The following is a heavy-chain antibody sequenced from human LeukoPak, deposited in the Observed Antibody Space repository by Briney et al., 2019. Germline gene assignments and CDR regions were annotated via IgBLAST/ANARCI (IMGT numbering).Heavy chain of an antibody. CDR1: GYTFAVYF. V-gene: IGHV1-2*02. D-gene: IGHD1-1*01. CDR3: TRGVATTGAKFFDF. CDR2: INPNNGGT. J-gene: IGHJ4*02. Sequence: ASVKVSCKASGYTFAVYFIHWLRQAPGQRLEWLGWINPNNGGTLYAQKFQGGVTMSIDTSISTVYMEFNRLTSDDTAVYYCTRGVATTGAKFFDFWGQGTQVTVSS.